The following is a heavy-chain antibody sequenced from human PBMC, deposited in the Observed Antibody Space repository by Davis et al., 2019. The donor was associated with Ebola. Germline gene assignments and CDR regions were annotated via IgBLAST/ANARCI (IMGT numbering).Heavy chain of an antibody. V-gene: IGHV3-30*04. J-gene: IGHJ6*02. CDR3: ARDISSSSLFYYGMDV. D-gene: IGHD6-6*01. CDR1: GFTFSSYA. Sequence: GESLKISCAASGFTFSSYAMHWVRQAPGKRLEWVAVISYDGSNKYYADSVKGRFTISRDNSKNTLYLQMNSLRAEDTAVYYCARDISSSSLFYYGMDVWGQGTTVTVSS. CDR2: ISYDGSNK.